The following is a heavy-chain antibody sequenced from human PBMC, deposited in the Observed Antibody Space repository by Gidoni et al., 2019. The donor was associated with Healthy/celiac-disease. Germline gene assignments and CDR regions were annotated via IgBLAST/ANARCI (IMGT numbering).Heavy chain of an antibody. CDR2: IYSGGST. J-gene: IGHJ4*02. Sequence: EVQLVESGGGLVPPGRSLRLSCGASGFTVSCKYMSWVRRAPGKGLEWVAVIYSGGSTYYADSVKGRFTIARDNSKNTLYLQMNSLRAEDTAVYYCARDRLQTLGFDYWGQGTLVTVSS. CDR1: GFTVSCKY. D-gene: IGHD1-1*01. V-gene: IGHV3-66*01. CDR3: ARDRLQTLGFDY.